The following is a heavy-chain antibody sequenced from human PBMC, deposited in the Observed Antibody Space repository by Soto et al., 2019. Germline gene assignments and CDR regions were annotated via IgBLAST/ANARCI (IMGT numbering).Heavy chain of an antibody. J-gene: IGHJ4*02. CDR1: GGSISSSSYY. CDR3: ATNPGNCTNGVCYGYYFDY. CDR2: IYYSGST. Sequence: SETLSLTCTVSGGSISSSSYYWGWIRQPPGKGLEWIGSIYYSGSTYYNPSLKSRVTISVDTSKNQFSLKLSSVTAADTAVYYCATNPGNCTNGVCYGYYFDYWGQGTLVTVSS. D-gene: IGHD2-8*01. V-gene: IGHV4-39*01.